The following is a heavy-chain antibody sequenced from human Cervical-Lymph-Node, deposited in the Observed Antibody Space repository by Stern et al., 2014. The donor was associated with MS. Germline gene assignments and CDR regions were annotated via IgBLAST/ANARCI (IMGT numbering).Heavy chain of an antibody. CDR3: ARDYEDTSMLFDH. CDR2: ISYDGNHK. V-gene: IGHV3-30*03. J-gene: IGHJ4*02. CDR1: GFTFSSYG. Sequence: DQLVESGGAVVQPGRSLRLSCAAFGFTFSSYGMHWVRQAPGTGLEWVTVISYDGNHKYYAASVKGRFTISRDNSKNTLHLQMNSVTPDDTAIYYCARDYEDTSMLFDHWGQGTLVTVSS. D-gene: IGHD2-8*01.